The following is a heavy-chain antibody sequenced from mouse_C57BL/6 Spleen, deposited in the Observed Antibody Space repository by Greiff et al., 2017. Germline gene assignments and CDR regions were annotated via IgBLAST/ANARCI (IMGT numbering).Heavy chain of an antibody. D-gene: IGHD1-3*01. CDR3: ASITWAELYAMDY. V-gene: IGHV1-81*01. CDR2: IYPRSGNT. CDR1: GYTFTSSG. Sequence: LQESGAELARPGASVKLSCKASGYTFTSSGISWVKQRTGQGLEWIGEIYPRSGNTYYNEKFKGKATLTADKSSSTAYMELRSLTSEYSAVYICASITWAELYAMDYWGKGTSVTVSS. J-gene: IGHJ4*01.